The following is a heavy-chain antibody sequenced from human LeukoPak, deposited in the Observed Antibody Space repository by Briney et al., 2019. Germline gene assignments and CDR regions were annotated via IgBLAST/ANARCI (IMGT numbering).Heavy chain of an antibody. D-gene: IGHD3-16*02. V-gene: IGHV3-30*18. Sequence: PGGSLRLSCAASGFTFSRYGMHWVRQAPGKGLEWVAIISYDGSNKYYADSVKGRFTISRDNSKNTLYLQMNSLRAEDTAVYYCAKDQRPMITFGGVIADWGQGTLVTVSS. J-gene: IGHJ4*02. CDR2: ISYDGSNK. CDR1: GFTFSRYG. CDR3: AKDQRPMITFGGVIAD.